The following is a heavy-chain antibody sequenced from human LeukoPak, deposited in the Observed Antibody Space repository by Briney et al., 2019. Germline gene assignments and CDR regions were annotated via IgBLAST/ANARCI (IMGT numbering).Heavy chain of an antibody. CDR2: INQDGSEE. CDR1: GFTFSSSW. J-gene: IGHJ4*02. Sequence: GGSLRLSCAASGFTFSSSWMSWVRQAPGKGLEWVANINQDGSEEYYVDSVQGRFTISRDNAKNSLYLQMYSLRAEDTAVYYCARSHQNGWYTVGFYFDYWGQRTLVTVSS. D-gene: IGHD6-19*01. CDR3: ARSHQNGWYTVGFYFDY. V-gene: IGHV3-7*01.